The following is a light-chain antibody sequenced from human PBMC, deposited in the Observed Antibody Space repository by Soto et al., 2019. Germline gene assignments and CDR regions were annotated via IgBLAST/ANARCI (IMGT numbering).Light chain of an antibody. V-gene: IGKV3-20*01. CDR3: QQYGTSVLVS. CDR2: DAS. Sequence: EIVLTQSPGTLSLSPGERATLSCRASQSLANNYVAWYQQKPGQSPRLLIYDASSRATGIPDRFSDSGSGTDFTLTIARLEPEDFAVYYCQQYGTSVLVSFGGGTKVEIK. J-gene: IGKJ4*01. CDR1: QSLANNY.